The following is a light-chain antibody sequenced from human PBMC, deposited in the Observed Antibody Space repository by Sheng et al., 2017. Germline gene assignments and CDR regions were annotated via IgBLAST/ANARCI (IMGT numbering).Light chain of an antibody. CDR2: QDD. CDR1: KLGDKY. Sequence: SYELTQPPSVSVSPGQTASITCSGHKLGDKYACWYQQKPGQSPVLVIYQDDKRPSGIPERFSGSNSGDTATLTISGTQAVDEADYYCQAWDSSAYVFGNGTKVTV. CDR3: QAWDSSAYV. V-gene: IGLV3-1*01. J-gene: IGLJ1*01.